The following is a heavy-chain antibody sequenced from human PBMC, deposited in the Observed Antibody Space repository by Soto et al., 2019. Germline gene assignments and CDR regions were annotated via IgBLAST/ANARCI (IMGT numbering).Heavy chain of an antibody. CDR1: GYTFTSYG. V-gene: IGHV1-18*01. Sequence: ASVKVSCKASGYTFTSYGISWVRQAPGQGLEWMGWISAYNGNTNYARKLQGRVTMTTDTSTSTAYMELRSLRSDDTAVYYCARILQRIFGVVIILDYFDYWGQGTLVTVSS. CDR3: ARILQRIFGVVIILDYFDY. CDR2: ISAYNGNT. J-gene: IGHJ4*02. D-gene: IGHD3-3*01.